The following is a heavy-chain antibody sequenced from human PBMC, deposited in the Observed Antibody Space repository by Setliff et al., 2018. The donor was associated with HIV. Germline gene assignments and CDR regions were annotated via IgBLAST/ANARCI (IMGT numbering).Heavy chain of an antibody. V-gene: IGHV4-34*01. CDR3: ARGSCSTISCSLRVGNDAFDI. Sequence: PSETLSLTCAVYGGSFSAYYWSWIRQPPGKGLEWIGEINYSGGTNYIPSLKSRVTISVDTSKNQFSLRLNSVTAADTAVYYCARGSCSTISCSLRVGNDAFDIWGQGTMVTVSS. CDR2: INYSGGT. J-gene: IGHJ3*02. CDR1: GGSFSAYY. D-gene: IGHD2-2*01.